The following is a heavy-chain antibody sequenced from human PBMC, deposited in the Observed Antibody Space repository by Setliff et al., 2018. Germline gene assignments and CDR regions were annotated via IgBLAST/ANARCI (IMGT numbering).Heavy chain of an antibody. CDR2: FFHTGST. D-gene: IGHD4-17*01. J-gene: IGHJ4*02. Sequence: PSETLSLTCTVSGYSISSGYYWGWIRQPPGKGLEWLGSFFHTGSTYYKSSLESRVTMSVDTSNNQFSLKLNSVTAADTAVYYCAGVYGENDLPDIWEFFDYWGQGALVTVSS. CDR1: GYSISSGYY. V-gene: IGHV4-38-2*02. CDR3: AGVYGENDLPDIWEFFDY.